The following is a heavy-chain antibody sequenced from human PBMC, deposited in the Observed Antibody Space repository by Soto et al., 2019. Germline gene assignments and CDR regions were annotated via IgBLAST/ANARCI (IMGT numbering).Heavy chain of an antibody. CDR2: ISYDGSNK. V-gene: IGHV3-30-3*01. D-gene: IGHD2-2*01. Sequence: PXVSLRLSCAASGFSFSSYAMHWVRQAPGKGLEWVAVISYDGSNKYYADSVKGRFTISRDNSKNTLYLQMNSLRAEDTAVYYCPREGYKLLYYYYYGMDVWGQGTTVTVSS. CDR1: GFSFSSYA. CDR3: PREGYKLLYYYYYGMDV. J-gene: IGHJ6*02.